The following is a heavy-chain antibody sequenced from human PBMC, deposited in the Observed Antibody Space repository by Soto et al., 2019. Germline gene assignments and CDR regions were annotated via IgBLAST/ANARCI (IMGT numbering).Heavy chain of an antibody. CDR3: AHRTTTLTWWFDP. CDR1: GFSLTTSGVG. D-gene: IGHD4-17*01. J-gene: IGHJ5*02. CDR2: IYWDDDK. V-gene: IGHV2-5*05. Sequence: QITLKESGPTLVKHTQTLALTCNFSGFSLTTSGVGVGWIRQPPGKALEWLALIYWDDDKSYGPSLKSRLNITKDTSKNQVVITRTNLDPADTATYFCAHRTTTLTWWFDPWGQGTLVTVSS.